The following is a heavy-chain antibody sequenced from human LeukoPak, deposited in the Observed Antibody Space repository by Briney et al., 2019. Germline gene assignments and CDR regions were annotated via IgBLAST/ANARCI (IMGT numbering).Heavy chain of an antibody. D-gene: IGHD3-22*01. V-gene: IGHV1-69*13. Sequence: GASVKVSCKASGGTFSSYAISWVRQAPGQGLEWMGGIIPIFGTANYAQKFQGRVTITADESTSTAYMELSSLRSEDTAVYYCAGALYYYDSSGYYADYWGQGTLVTVSS. CDR1: GGTFSSYA. J-gene: IGHJ4*02. CDR3: AGALYYYDSSGYYADY. CDR2: IIPIFGTA.